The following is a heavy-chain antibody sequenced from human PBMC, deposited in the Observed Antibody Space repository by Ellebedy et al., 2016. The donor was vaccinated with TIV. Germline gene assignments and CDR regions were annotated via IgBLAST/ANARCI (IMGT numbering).Heavy chain of an antibody. V-gene: IGHV3-74*01. D-gene: IGHD5/OR15-5a*01. J-gene: IGHJ4*02. CDR2: IFIDGSGT. CDR3: VRADVYAFQN. Sequence: GESLKISCAASGFTFSLYAMHWVRQVQGKGPVWVSRIFIDGSGTSYADSVRGRFTISRDNAKDTLYLQMNSLRAEDTAVYYCVRADVYAFQNWGQGILVTVSS. CDR1: GFTFSLYA.